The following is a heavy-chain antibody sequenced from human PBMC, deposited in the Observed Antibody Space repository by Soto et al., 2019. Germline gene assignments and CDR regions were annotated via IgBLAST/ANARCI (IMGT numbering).Heavy chain of an antibody. CDR1: GYTFTSYA. V-gene: IGHV1-3*01. D-gene: IGHD3-22*01. J-gene: IGHJ4*02. CDR2: INAGNGNT. CDR3: ARDRERSRYYDSSGYDY. Sequence: AAVQVSWKASGYTFTSYAMHWVRQAPGQRLEWMGWINAGNGNTKYSQKFQGRVTITRDTSASTAYMELSSLRSEDTAVYYCARDRERSRYYDSSGYDYWGQGTLVTVSS.